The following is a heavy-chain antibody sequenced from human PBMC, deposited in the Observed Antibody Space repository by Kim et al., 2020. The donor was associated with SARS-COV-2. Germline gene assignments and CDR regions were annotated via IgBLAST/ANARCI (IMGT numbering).Heavy chain of an antibody. CDR2: IGTAGDT. D-gene: IGHD5-12*01. J-gene: IGHJ4*02. V-gene: IGHV3-13*01. CDR1: GFTFSNYD. Sequence: EGSLRLSCAASGFTFSNYDMHWVRQPTGKGLEWVSGIGTAGDTYYEDSVKGRFTISRENVKNSLYLQMNSLRAGDTAVYYCARLFKEYSGYPFYFDYWGQGALVAVSS. CDR3: ARLFKEYSGYPFYFDY.